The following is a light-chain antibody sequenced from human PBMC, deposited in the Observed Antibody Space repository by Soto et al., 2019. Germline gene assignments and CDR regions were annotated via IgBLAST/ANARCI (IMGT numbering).Light chain of an antibody. J-gene: IGKJ1*01. Sequence: ENVLTQSPCTLSLSPGERVTLSCRASPTVNRYYLAWYKQKPGKAPRLLIHGASSRATGIPARFSGSGSGTDFTLTISRLQPEDFAVYYCQQYGSSGTFGQGTKLDIK. CDR2: GAS. CDR3: QQYGSSGT. V-gene: IGKV3-20*01. CDR1: PTVNRYY.